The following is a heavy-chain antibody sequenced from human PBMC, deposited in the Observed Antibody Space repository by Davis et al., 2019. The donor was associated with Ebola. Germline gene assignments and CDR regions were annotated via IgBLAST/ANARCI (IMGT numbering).Heavy chain of an antibody. Sequence: GGSLRLSCAASGFTVSSNYMSWVRQAPGKGLEWVSAISGSGGSTYYADSVKGRFTISRDNSKNTLYLQMNSLRAEDTAVYYCAREGTGPAALYYYYGMDVWGQGTTVTVSS. V-gene: IGHV3-53*01. CDR1: GFTVSSNY. CDR2: ISGSGGST. D-gene: IGHD2-2*01. J-gene: IGHJ6*02. CDR3: AREGTGPAALYYYYGMDV.